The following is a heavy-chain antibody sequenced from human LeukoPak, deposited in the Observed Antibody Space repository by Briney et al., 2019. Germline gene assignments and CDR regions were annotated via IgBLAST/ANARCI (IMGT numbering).Heavy chain of an antibody. CDR2: IYYSGST. D-gene: IGHD2-2*01. J-gene: IGHJ6*02. CDR1: GGSIRSYY. CDR3: ARRRYCSSTSCDKPAPYYYYGMDV. V-gene: IGHV4-39*01. Sequence: SETLSLTCTVSGGSIRSYYWGWIRQPPGKGLEWIGSIYYSGSTYYNPSLKSRVTISVDTSKNQFSLKLSSVTAADTAVYYCARRRYCSSTSCDKPAPYYYYGMDVWGQGTTVTVSS.